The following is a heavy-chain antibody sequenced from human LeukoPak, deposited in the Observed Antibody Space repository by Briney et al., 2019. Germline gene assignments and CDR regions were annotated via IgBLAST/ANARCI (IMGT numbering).Heavy chain of an antibody. CDR2: IYTSGST. CDR3: ARGKNDYGDYVFDY. V-gene: IGHV4-61*02. D-gene: IGHD4-17*01. J-gene: IGHJ4*02. CDR1: GGSISSGSYS. Sequence: SETLSPTCTVSGGSISSGSYSWSWIRQPAGKGLEWIGRIYTSGSTNYNPSLKSRVTISVDTSKNRFSLKLSSVTAADTAVYYCARGKNDYGDYVFDYWGQGTLVTVSS.